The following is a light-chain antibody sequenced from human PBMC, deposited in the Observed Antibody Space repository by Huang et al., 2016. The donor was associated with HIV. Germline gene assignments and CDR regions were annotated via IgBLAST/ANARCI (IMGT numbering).Light chain of an antibody. V-gene: IGKV1-39*01. Sequence: DIQITQSPSSLSASVGDRVIITCRARQNINSSLNWYQQQPGKAPKLLISGASKLQSGVTSSFSGRGSGTHFTLAISSLSPEDSANYYCQQSAVTPRTFGQGTKLEI. J-gene: IGKJ2*01. CDR1: QNINSS. CDR3: QQSAVTPRT. CDR2: GAS.